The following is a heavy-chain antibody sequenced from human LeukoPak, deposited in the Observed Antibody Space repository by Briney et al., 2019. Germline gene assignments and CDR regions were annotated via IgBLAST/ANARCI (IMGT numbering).Heavy chain of an antibody. D-gene: IGHD3-22*01. CDR2: IYTSGST. V-gene: IGHV4-4*07. Sequence: SSETLSLTCTVSGGSISSYYWSWIRQPAGKGLEWIGRIYTSGSTNYNPSLKSRVTMSVDTSKNQFSLKLSSVTAADTAVYYCARGHSSGYYYVYALDIWGQGTMVTVSS. CDR3: ARGHSSGYYYVYALDI. J-gene: IGHJ3*02. CDR1: GGSISSYY.